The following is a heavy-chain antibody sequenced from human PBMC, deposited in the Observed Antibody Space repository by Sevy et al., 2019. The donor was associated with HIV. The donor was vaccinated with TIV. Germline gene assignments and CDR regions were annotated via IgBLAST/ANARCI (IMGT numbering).Heavy chain of an antibody. Sequence: GGSLRLSCAASGFTFSSYGMHWVRQAPGKGLEWVAVIWYVGSNQYYADSVKGRFTISRDNSKNTLYLQMNSLRVEDTAVYYCAKKGCDGYNIPIDYWGQGTLVTVSS. CDR1: GFTFSSYG. CDR2: IWYVGSNQ. J-gene: IGHJ4*02. V-gene: IGHV3-33*06. D-gene: IGHD2-21*01. CDR3: AKKGCDGYNIPIDY.